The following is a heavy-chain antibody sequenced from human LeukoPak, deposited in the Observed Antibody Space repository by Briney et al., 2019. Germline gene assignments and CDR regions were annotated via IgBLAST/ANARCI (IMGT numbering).Heavy chain of an antibody. V-gene: IGHV3-33*01. J-gene: IGHJ6*03. CDR2: IWYDGSNK. D-gene: IGHD4-11*01. CDR1: GFTLSSYG. Sequence: GGSLRLSCAASGFTLSSYGMHWVRQAPGKGLEWVAVIWYDGSNKYYADSVKGRFTISRDNSKNTLYLQMNSLRAEDTAVYYCARFPTTVTTTYYYYYYMDVWGKGTTVTVSS. CDR3: ARFPTTVTTTYYYYYYMDV.